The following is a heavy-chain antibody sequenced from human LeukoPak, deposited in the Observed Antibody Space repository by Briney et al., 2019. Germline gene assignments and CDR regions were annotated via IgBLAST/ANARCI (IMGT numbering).Heavy chain of an antibody. Sequence: SETLSLTCAVYGGSFSGYYWSWIRQPPGKGLEWIGEIKHSGSTNYNPSLKSRVTISVDTSKNQFSLKLTSVTAADTAVYYCARDGFLAVDYWGQGTLVTVSS. CDR3: ARDGFLAVDY. CDR1: GGSFSGYY. D-gene: IGHD3-3*01. CDR2: IKHSGST. J-gene: IGHJ4*02. V-gene: IGHV4-34*01.